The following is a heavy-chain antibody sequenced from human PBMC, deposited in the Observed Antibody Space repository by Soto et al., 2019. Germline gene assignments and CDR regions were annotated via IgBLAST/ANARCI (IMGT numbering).Heavy chain of an antibody. V-gene: IGHV3-23*01. Sequence: GSLRLSCAASGFTFRSYAMSWVRQAPGKGLEWVSAISGSGGSTYYADSVKGRFTISRDNSKNTLYLQMNSLRAEDTAVYYCAKDLDITIFGVVTEHPIDYWGQGTLVTVSS. D-gene: IGHD3-3*01. CDR1: GFTFRSYA. CDR2: ISGSGGST. J-gene: IGHJ4*02. CDR3: AKDLDITIFGVVTEHPIDY.